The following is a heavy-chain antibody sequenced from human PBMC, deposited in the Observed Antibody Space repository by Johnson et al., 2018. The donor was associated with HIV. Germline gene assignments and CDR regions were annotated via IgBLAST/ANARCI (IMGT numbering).Heavy chain of an antibody. D-gene: IGHD4-17*01. CDR3: ARMTTTVSHHDAFDI. V-gene: IGHV3-66*01. Sequence: EQLVESGGGLVQPGGSLRLSCAASGFTVSSNYMSWVRQAPGKGLEWVARIYSDGSDSAYADSVKGRFTISRDNSKNTLYLQMNSLRAEDTAVYYCARMTTTVSHHDAFDIWGQGTMVTVSS. J-gene: IGHJ3*02. CDR2: IYSDGSDS. CDR1: GFTVSSNY.